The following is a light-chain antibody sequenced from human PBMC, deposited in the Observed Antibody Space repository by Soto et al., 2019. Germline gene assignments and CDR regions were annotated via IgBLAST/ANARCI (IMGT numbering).Light chain of an antibody. CDR2: TSN. Sequence: QSVLAQPPSASGTPGQRVTISCSGSNSNIGSNKVSWYQQLPGTAPKLLIYTSNQRPSGVPDRFSGSKSGTSASLAISGLQSEDEADYYCATWGDTLHGYVFGAGTKVTVL. CDR1: NSNIGSNK. CDR3: ATWGDTLHGYV. V-gene: IGLV1-44*01. J-gene: IGLJ1*01.